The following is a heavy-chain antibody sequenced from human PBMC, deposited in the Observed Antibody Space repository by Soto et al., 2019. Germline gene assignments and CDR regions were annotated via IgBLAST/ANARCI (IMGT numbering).Heavy chain of an antibody. J-gene: IGHJ4*02. CDR2: IIPIFGTA. Sequence: SVKVSCKASGGTFSSYAISWVRRAPGQGLEWMGGIIPIFGTANYAQKFQGRVTITADESTSTAYMELSSLRSEDTAVYYCARVIPYQPLLPDYWGQGTLVTVSS. CDR3: ARVIPYQPLLPDY. D-gene: IGHD2-2*01. V-gene: IGHV1-69*13. CDR1: GGTFSSYA.